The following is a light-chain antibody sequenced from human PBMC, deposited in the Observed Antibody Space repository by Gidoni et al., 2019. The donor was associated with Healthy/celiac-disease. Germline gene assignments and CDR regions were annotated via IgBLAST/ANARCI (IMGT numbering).Light chain of an antibody. CDR3: QQRSNWPPLT. J-gene: IGKJ4*01. CDR2: DAS. CDR1: QSVSSY. Sequence: EIVFPQSPATLSLYPGERAIFSCRAIQSVSSYLAWYQQKPGQAPRLLIHDASNRATGIPARFSGSRSGTDFTLTISSLEPEDFAVYYCQQRSNWPPLTFGGGTKVEIK. V-gene: IGKV3-11*01.